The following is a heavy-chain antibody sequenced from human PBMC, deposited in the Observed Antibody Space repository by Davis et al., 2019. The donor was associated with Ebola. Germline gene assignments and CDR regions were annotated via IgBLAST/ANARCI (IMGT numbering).Heavy chain of an antibody. Sequence: PGGSLRLSCAASGFTFSIYWMHWVRQVPGKGLAWVSRINVDGSSTSYADSVRGRFTISRDKSRNTVYLQMDSLRADDTAFYYCAGGGYTGFRDSWGQGTLVTVSS. CDR2: INVDGSST. J-gene: IGHJ4*02. CDR3: AGGGYTGFRDS. V-gene: IGHV3-74*01. D-gene: IGHD5-12*01. CDR1: GFTFSIYW.